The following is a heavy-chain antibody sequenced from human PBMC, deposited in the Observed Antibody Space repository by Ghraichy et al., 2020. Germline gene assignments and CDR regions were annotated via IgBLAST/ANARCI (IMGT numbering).Heavy chain of an antibody. J-gene: IGHJ5*02. CDR3: ARGIVVVPAAALNWFDP. Sequence: ETLSLTCAVYGGSFSGYYWSWIRQPPGKGLEWIGEINHSGSTNYNPSLKSRVTISVDTSKNQFSLKLSSVTAADTAVYYCARGIVVVPAAALNWFDPWGQGTLVTVSS. CDR1: GGSFSGYY. CDR2: INHSGST. V-gene: IGHV4-34*01. D-gene: IGHD2-2*01.